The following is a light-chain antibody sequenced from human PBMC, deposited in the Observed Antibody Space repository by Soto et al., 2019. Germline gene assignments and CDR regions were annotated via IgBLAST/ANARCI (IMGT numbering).Light chain of an antibody. Sequence: DIQMPQSPSTLSASVGDRVTITCRASQSISNWLAWYQQKPGKAPKLLIYKASSLESGVPSRFSGSGSGTDFTLTISSLQPEDFATYYCQQSYTTPPWTFGQGTRVDIK. CDR3: QQSYTTPPWT. V-gene: IGKV1-5*03. CDR1: QSISNW. J-gene: IGKJ1*01. CDR2: KAS.